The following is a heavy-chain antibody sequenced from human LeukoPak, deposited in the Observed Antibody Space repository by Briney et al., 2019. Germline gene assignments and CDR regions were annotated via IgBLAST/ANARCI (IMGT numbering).Heavy chain of an antibody. CDR1: GFTFTNYA. Sequence: GGSLRLSCAASGFTFTNYAITWIRQAPGKGLEWVSTISGSGHNTYYADSVQGRFTISRDNSKNTLFLQMNSLRAEDTAVYYCAKTRWSGTYYFDSWGQGTLVTVSS. D-gene: IGHD3-3*01. J-gene: IGHJ4*02. CDR3: AKTRWSGTYYFDS. CDR2: ISGSGHNT. V-gene: IGHV3-23*01.